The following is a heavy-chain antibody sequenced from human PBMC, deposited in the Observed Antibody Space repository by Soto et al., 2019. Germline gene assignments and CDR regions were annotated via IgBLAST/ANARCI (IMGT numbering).Heavy chain of an antibody. CDR1: GFSLSTSGVG. D-gene: IGHD1-26*01. CDR3: AHIAESSPPLPRPLFGFDY. V-gene: IGHV2-5*01. Sequence: QITLKESGPTLVKPTQTLTLTCTFSGFSLSTSGVGVGWIRQPPGKALEWLALIYWNDDKRYSPSLKSRLTITKDTSKNQVVLTMTNMDPVDTATYYCAHIAESSPPLPRPLFGFDYWGQGTLVTVSS. J-gene: IGHJ4*02. CDR2: IYWNDDK.